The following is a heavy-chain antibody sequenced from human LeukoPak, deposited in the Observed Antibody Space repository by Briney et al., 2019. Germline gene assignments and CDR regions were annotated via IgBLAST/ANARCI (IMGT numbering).Heavy chain of an antibody. CDR2: IYHSGST. V-gene: IGHV4-39*07. Sequence: SETLSLTCTVSGGSISSSSYYWGWIRQPPGKGLEWIGYIYHSGSTYYNPSLKSRVTISVDRSKNQFSLKLSSVTAADTAVYYCARTGTSGAFDIWGQGTMVTVSS. D-gene: IGHD1/OR15-1a*01. CDR1: GGSISSSSYY. J-gene: IGHJ3*02. CDR3: ARTGTSGAFDI.